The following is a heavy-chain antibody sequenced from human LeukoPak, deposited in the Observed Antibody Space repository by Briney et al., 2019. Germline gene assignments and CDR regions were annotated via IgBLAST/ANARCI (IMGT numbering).Heavy chain of an antibody. CDR2: ISYDGNNK. J-gene: IGHJ1*01. V-gene: IGHV3-30*03. CDR1: GFTFSSSD. D-gene: IGHD2-15*01. Sequence: GRSLRLSCAASGFTFSSSDMHWVRQAPGKGLEWVAIISYDGNNKYYADSVKGRFTIPRDNSKNTLYLQMNSLRAEDTAVYYCASDSYSPEYFQHWGQGTLVTVSS. CDR3: ASDSYSPEYFQH.